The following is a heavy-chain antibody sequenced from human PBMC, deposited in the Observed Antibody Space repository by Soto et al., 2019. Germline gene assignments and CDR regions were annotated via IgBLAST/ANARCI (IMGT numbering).Heavy chain of an antibody. CDR3: ARVQQQLVKINPFDY. CDR1: GYTFTSYY. J-gene: IGHJ4*02. D-gene: IGHD6-13*01. V-gene: IGHV1-46*01. CDR2: INPSGGST. Sequence: ASVKVSCKGSGYTFTSYYMHWLRQARRQGLEWMGIINPSGGSTSYAQKFQGRVTMTRDTSTSTVYMELSSLRSEDTAVYYCARVQQQLVKINPFDYWGQGTLVTVSS.